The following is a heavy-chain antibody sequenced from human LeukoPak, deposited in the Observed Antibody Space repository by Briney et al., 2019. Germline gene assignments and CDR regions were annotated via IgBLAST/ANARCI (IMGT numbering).Heavy chain of an antibody. J-gene: IGHJ4*02. CDR3: VRDWSSWGNFDY. Sequence: GGSLRLSCAASEFTFSSYAMNWVRQAPGKGLEWVSSISSSSGYIYYADSVKGRFTISRDNAKNSLYLQMDSLRTEDTAVYYCVRDWSSWGNFDYWGQGTLVTVSS. CDR1: EFTFSSYA. CDR2: ISSSSGYI. V-gene: IGHV3-21*01. D-gene: IGHD7-27*01.